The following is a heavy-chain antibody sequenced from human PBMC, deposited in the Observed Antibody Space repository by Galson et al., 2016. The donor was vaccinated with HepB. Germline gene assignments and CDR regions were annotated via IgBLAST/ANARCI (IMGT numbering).Heavy chain of an antibody. J-gene: IGHJ6*03. V-gene: IGHV3-23*01. CDR1: GFTFSNYW. CDR2: ISGPAGST. CDR3: AKDGSQTAGYMDV. Sequence: SLRLSCAASGFTFSNYWMSWVRQAPGKGLEWVSAISGPAGSTYYADSVKGRFTISRDNAKNSLYLQMNSLRAEDTALYYCAKDGSQTAGYMDVWGTGTTVSVSS. D-gene: IGHD3-10*01.